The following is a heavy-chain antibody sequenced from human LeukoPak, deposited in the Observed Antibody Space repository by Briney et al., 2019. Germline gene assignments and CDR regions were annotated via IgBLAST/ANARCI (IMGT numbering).Heavy chain of an antibody. D-gene: IGHD2-2*01. CDR2: IIPIFGTA. CDR3: ARSRSKYQLLTFDY. Sequence: ASVKVSCKASGGTFSSYAISWVRQAPGQGLEWMGGIIPIFGTANYAQKFQGRVTITADESTSTAYMELSSLRSEDTAVYYCARSRSKYQLLTFDYWGQGTLVTVSS. CDR1: GGTFSSYA. J-gene: IGHJ4*02. V-gene: IGHV1-69*01.